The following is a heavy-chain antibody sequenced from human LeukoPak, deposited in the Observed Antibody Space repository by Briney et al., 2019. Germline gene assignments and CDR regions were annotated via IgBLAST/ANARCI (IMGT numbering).Heavy chain of an antibody. V-gene: IGHV3-21*01. D-gene: IGHD1-26*01. CDR3: ARARDRGIVGVNNDY. Sequence: GGSPRLSCAASGFTFSSYSMNWVRQAPGKGLEWVSSISSSSSYIYYADSVKGRFTISRDNAKNSLYLQMNNLRAEDTAVYYCARARDRGIVGVNNDYWGQGTLVTVSS. J-gene: IGHJ4*02. CDR2: ISSSSSYI. CDR1: GFTFSSYS.